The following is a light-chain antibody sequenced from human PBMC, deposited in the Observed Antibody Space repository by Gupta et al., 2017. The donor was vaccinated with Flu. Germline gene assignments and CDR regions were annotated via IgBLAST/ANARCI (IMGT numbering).Light chain of an antibody. V-gene: IGKV3-20*01. Sequence: GTLYLSPGERATLSCRASQSVSSSYLAWYQQKPGQAPRLLIYGASSRATGIPDRFSGSGSGTDFTLTISRLEPEDFAVYYCQQDGSSPLTFGGGTKVEIK. CDR2: GAS. CDR1: QSVSSSY. J-gene: IGKJ4*01. CDR3: QQDGSSPLT.